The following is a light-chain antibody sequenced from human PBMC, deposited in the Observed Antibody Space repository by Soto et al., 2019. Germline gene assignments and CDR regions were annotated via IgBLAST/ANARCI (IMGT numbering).Light chain of an antibody. J-gene: IGLJ1*01. CDR2: SNT. CDR3: QSYDSGVTGSV. V-gene: IGLV1-40*01. CDR1: SSNIGAGYD. Sequence: QSVLTQPPSVSGAPGQRVTFSCTGSSSNIGAGYDVHWYQQLPGAAPKLLIYSNTARPSGVPDRFSGSRSGSSGSLAITGLQPEDEADYYCQSYDSGVTGSVFGTGTKLTVL.